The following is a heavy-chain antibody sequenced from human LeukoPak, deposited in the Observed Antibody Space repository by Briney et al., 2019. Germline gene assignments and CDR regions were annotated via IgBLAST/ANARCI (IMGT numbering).Heavy chain of an antibody. J-gene: IGHJ5*02. D-gene: IGHD3-10*01. CDR3: ARGRDYGSGSYLRWFDP. Sequence: ASVKVSCKASGYTFTGYYMHWVRQAPGQGLEWMGWINPNSGGTNYAQKFQGRVTMTTDTSTSTAYMELRSLRSDDTAVYYCARGRDYGSGSYLRWFDPWGQGTLVTVSS. V-gene: IGHV1-2*02. CDR2: INPNSGGT. CDR1: GYTFTGYY.